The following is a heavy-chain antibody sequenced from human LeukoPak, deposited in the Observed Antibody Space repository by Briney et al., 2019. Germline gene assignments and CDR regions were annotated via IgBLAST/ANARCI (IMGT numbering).Heavy chain of an antibody. Sequence: PGGSLRLSCAASGFTFSSYGMHWVRQAPGKGLEWVAFIRYDGSNKYYADSVKGRFTISRDNSKNTLYLQMNSLRAEDTAVYYCAKDGKDFWSGYKTYYYYMDVWGKGTTVTVSS. CDR3: AKDGKDFWSGYKTYYYYMDV. CDR2: IRYDGSNK. CDR1: GFTFSSYG. J-gene: IGHJ6*03. D-gene: IGHD3-3*01. V-gene: IGHV3-30*02.